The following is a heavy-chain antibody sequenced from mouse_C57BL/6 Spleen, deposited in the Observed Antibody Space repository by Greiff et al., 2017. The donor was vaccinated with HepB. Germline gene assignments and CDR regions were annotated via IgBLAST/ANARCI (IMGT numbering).Heavy chain of an antibody. D-gene: IGHD1-1*01. CDR2: INPNNGGT. CDR3: ARTVVAHYFDY. Sequence: VQLQQSGPELVKPGASVKIPCKASGYTFTDYNIDWVKQSHGKSLEWIGDINPNNGGTIYNQKFKGKATLTVDKSSSTAYMELRSLTSEDTAVYYCARTVVAHYFDYWGQGTTLTVSS. V-gene: IGHV1-18*01. J-gene: IGHJ2*01. CDR1: GYTFTDYN.